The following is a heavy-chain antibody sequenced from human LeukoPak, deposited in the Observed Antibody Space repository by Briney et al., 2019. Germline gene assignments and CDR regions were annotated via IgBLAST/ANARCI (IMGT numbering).Heavy chain of an antibody. CDR2: FGTRSTSI. V-gene: IGHV3-21*01. CDR3: ARELSEGFDF. J-gene: IGHJ4*02. CDR1: GFTFSGYS. Sequence: GGSLRLSCTASGFTFSGYSMNWIRQAPGKGLEWVSSFGTRSTSIYHAGSVKGRFAISRDNAKNSLYLQMNSLRAEDTALYYCARELSEGFDFWGQGTLVTVSS. D-gene: IGHD3-16*01.